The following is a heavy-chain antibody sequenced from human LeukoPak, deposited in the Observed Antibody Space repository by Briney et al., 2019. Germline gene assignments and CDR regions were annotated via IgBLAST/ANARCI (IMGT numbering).Heavy chain of an antibody. V-gene: IGHV4-59*02. CDR1: GGSVTDYY. CDR2: IYYTGT. D-gene: IGHD2-15*01. J-gene: IGHJ6*03. Sequence: SQTLSLTCTVSGGSVTDYYWSWIRQSPGKGLEWIGYIYYTGTSYNPSLKSRVTISADTSKNQFSLKLISVTAADTAVYYCARDRTDTSSFYCSGGSCYRAYYYMDVWGKGTTVTVSS. CDR3: ARDRTDTSSFYCSGGSCYRAYYYMDV.